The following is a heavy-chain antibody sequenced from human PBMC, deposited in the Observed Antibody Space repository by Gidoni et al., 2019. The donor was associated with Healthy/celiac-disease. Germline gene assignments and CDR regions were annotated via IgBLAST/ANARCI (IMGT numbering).Heavy chain of an antibody. CDR2: ISGSGGST. V-gene: IGHV3-23*01. CDR3: AKDRDYDFWSGLVDY. J-gene: IGHJ4*02. CDR1: GFTFRSYA. Sequence: EVQLLESGGGLVQPGGSLRLSRAASGFTFRSYAMSWVRQAPGKGLEWFSAISGSGGSTYYADSVKGRFTISRDNSKNTLYLQMNSLRAEDTAVYYCAKDRDYDFWSGLVDYWGQGTLVTVSS. D-gene: IGHD3-3*01.